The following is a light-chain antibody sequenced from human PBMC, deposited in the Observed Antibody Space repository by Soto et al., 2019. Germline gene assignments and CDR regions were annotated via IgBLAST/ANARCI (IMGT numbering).Light chain of an antibody. Sequence: QSVLTQPPSVSSASGLKVTISCSGSTSNIGNNYVSWYQQLPGTAPKLLIYDNNRRPSGIPDRFSASKSGTSATLGITGLQTGDEADYYCATWDRSLRGGVFGGGTKVTVL. CDR2: DNN. CDR1: TSNIGNNY. V-gene: IGLV1-51*01. CDR3: ATWDRSLRGGV. J-gene: IGLJ3*02.